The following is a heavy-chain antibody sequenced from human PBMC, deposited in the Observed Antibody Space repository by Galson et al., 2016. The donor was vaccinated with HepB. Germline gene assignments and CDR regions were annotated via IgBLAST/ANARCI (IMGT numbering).Heavy chain of an antibody. D-gene: IGHD2-15*01. J-gene: IGHJ4*02. CDR1: EFTISGFG. CDR3: AKDVGYCSGGACSIYVGFDS. CDR2: ISHDGTNI. V-gene: IGHV3-30*18. Sequence: SLRLSCAASEFTISGFGMHWVRQAPGKGLEWVAVISHDGTNIYHANSVRGRFTISRDTSKNTLYLHLNSLRADDTAVYYCAKDVGYCSGGACSIYVGFDSWGQGTLVAVSS.